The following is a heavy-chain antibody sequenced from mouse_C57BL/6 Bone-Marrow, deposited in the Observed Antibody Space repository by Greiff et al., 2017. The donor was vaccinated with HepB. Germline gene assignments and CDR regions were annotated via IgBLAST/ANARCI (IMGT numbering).Heavy chain of an antibody. J-gene: IGHJ1*03. CDR3: ARLYYGSSPWYFDV. CDR2: IFPGSGST. D-gene: IGHD1-1*01. Sequence: QVQLQQSGPELVKPGASVKISCKASGYTFTDYYINWVKQRPGQGLEWIGWIFPGSGSTYYNEKFKGKATLTVDKSSSTAYMLLSSLTSEDSAVYFCARLYYGSSPWYFDVWGTGTTVTVSS. CDR1: GYTFTDYY. V-gene: IGHV1-75*01.